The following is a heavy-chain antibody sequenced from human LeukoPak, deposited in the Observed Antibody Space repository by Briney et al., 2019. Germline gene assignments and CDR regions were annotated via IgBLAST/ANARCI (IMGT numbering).Heavy chain of an antibody. Sequence: AGGSLRLSCTASGFAFSRYTMNWVRQAPGKGLEWVSSISSSSSYIYYADSVKGRFTISRDNAKNSLYLQMNSLRAEDTAVYYCARDTNPYSRATAFDYWGQGTLVTVSS. J-gene: IGHJ4*02. V-gene: IGHV3-21*01. CDR1: GFAFSRYT. D-gene: IGHD6-13*01. CDR3: ARDTNPYSRATAFDY. CDR2: ISSSSSYI.